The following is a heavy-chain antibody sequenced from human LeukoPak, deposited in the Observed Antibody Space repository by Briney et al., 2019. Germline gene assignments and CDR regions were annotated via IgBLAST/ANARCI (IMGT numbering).Heavy chain of an antibody. CDR2: IKSETDGGTT. Sequence: GGSLRLSCAASGFTFTYAWMSWVRQAPGKGLEWVGRIKSETDGGTTAYGSPVKGRFTIPRDDSKKTLFLQINTLKTEDTAIYYCTISGSHIDYWGQGTLVTVSS. J-gene: IGHJ4*02. D-gene: IGHD1-26*01. V-gene: IGHV3-15*01. CDR1: GFTFTYAW. CDR3: TISGSHIDY.